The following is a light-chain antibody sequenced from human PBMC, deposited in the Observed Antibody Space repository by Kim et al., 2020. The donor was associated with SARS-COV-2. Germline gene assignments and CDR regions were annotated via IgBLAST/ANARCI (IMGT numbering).Light chain of an antibody. J-gene: IGKJ4*01. CDR1: QSVSSN. Sequence: VSPGERATLSCRASQSVSSNLAWYQQKPGQAPRLLIHGASTRATGIPTRFSGSESGTEFTLTISRSQAEDVAVYYCQQYNDWPATFGGGTKVDIK. CDR2: GAS. V-gene: IGKV3-15*01. CDR3: QQYNDWPAT.